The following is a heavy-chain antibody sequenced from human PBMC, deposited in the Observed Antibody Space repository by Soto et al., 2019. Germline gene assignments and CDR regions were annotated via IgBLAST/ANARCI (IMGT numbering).Heavy chain of an antibody. V-gene: IGHV1-69*13. CDR3: ARHDGYNVRYYYGMDV. CDR1: GGTISSSA. J-gene: IGHJ6*02. CDR2: IIPIFGTA. Sequence: SVKVSCKASGGTISSSAISWVRQATGQGLEWMGGIIPIFGTANYAQKFQGRVTITADESTSTAYMELSSLRSEDTAVYYCARHDGYNVRYYYGMDVWGQGTTVTVSS. D-gene: IGHD5-12*01.